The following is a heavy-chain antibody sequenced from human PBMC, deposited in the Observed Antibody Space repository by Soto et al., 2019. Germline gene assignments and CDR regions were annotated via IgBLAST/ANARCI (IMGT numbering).Heavy chain of an antibody. D-gene: IGHD2-15*01. CDR2: IYHSGST. CDR3: ARDERYCSGGSCYHAFDI. J-gene: IGHJ3*02. V-gene: IGHV4-4*02. Sequence: SETLSLTCAVSSGSISSSNWWSWVRRPPGKGLEWIGEIYHSGSTNYNPSLKSRVTISVDKSKNQFSLKLSSVTAADTAVYYCARDERYCSGGSCYHAFDIWGQGTMVTVSS. CDR1: SGSISSSNW.